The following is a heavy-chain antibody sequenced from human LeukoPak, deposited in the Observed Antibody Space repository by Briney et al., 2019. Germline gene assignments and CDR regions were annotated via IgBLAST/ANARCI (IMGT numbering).Heavy chain of an antibody. CDR3: ARDRSPNTAMAYFDY. Sequence: SVKVSCKASGGTFISYAISWVRQAPGQGLEWMGGIIPIFGTANYAQKFQGRVTITADESTSTAYMELSSLRSEDTAVYYCARDRSPNTAMAYFDYWGQGTLVTVSS. J-gene: IGHJ4*02. CDR2: IIPIFGTA. D-gene: IGHD5-18*01. V-gene: IGHV1-69*13. CDR1: GGTFISYA.